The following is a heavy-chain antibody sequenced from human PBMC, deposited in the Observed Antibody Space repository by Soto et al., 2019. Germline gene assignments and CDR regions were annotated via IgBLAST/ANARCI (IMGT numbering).Heavy chain of an antibody. CDR3: ARGLSGSTGTWTGP. Sequence: GASVEVSCKXSGYTFTGYYMHWVRQAPGQGLEWMGWINPNSGGTNYAQKFQGRVTMTRDTSISTAYMELSRLRSDDTAVYYCARGLSGSTGTWTGPWGQGTLVTVSS. CDR1: GYTFTGYY. CDR2: INPNSGGT. V-gene: IGHV1-2*02. D-gene: IGHD1-7*01. J-gene: IGHJ5*02.